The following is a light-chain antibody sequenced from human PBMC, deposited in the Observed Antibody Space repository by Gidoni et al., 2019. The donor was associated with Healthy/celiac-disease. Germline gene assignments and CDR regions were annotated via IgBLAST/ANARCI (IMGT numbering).Light chain of an antibody. Sequence: QSLLTQPPSASGTPGQRVTISCSGSSSNIGSNYVYWYQQLPGTAPKLLIYRNNQRPSGCPDRFSGSKSGTSASLAISGLRSEDEADYYCAAWDYSLSGLVFGGGTKLTVL. CDR1: SSNIGSNY. CDR2: RNN. J-gene: IGLJ2*01. CDR3: AAWDYSLSGLV. V-gene: IGLV1-47*01.